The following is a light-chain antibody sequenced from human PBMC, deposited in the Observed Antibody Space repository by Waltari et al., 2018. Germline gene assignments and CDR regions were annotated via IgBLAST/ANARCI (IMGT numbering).Light chain of an antibody. Sequence: QSVLTQPPSVSEAPRQKGTISCSGSSSNIGNNAVNWYQQLPGKAPKLLIYYDDLVPSGVSDRFSGSKSGTSASLAISGLQSEDEADYYCAAWDDSLNGYVFGTGTKVTVL. CDR1: SSNIGNNA. CDR2: YDD. V-gene: IGLV1-36*01. J-gene: IGLJ1*01. CDR3: AAWDDSLNGYV.